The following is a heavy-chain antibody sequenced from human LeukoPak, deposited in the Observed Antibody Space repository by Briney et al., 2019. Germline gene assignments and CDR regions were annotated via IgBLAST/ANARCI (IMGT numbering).Heavy chain of an antibody. Sequence: ASVKVSCKASGYTFTSYYMHWVRQAPGQGLEWMGIINPSGGSTSYARKFQGRVTMTRDTSTSTVYMELSSLRSEDTAVYYCARGNPINSGYGGIVVVVAATFDYWGQGTLVTVSS. CDR2: INPSGGST. V-gene: IGHV1-46*01. J-gene: IGHJ4*02. CDR1: GYTFTSYY. D-gene: IGHD2-15*01. CDR3: ARGNPINSGYGGIVVVVAATFDY.